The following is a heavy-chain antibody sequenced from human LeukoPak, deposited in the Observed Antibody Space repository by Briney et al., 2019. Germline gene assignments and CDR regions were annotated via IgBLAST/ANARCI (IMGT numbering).Heavy chain of an antibody. D-gene: IGHD2-15*01. J-gene: IGHJ4*02. V-gene: IGHV4-38-2*01. Sequence: SETLSLACAVSGYSISRAFHWGWIRQSPGKGLERLGNIFHTGTTYYNPSLKSRLTISLDTSKNQFSLKLSSVTAADTAVYYCARAGPFCSGGSCYFDSWGQGTLVTVSS. CDR2: IFHTGTT. CDR3: ARAGPFCSGGSCYFDS. CDR1: GYSISRAFH.